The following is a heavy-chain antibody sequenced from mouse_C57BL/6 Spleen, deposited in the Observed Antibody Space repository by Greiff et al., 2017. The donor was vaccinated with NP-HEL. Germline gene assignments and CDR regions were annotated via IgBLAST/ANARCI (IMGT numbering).Heavy chain of an antibody. CDR2: INHNNGGT. J-gene: IGHJ4*01. Sequence: EVQLQQSGPELVKPGASVKIPCKASGYTFTDYNMDWVKQSHGKSLEWIGDINHNNGGTISKQKFKGKATLTVDKSSSTAYLELRSLTTEDTAVYYCARRGKLGHLYALDCWGHGTSVTVSS. CDR3: ARRGKLGHLYALDC. CDR1: GYTFTDYN. V-gene: IGHV1-18*01. D-gene: IGHD4-1*01.